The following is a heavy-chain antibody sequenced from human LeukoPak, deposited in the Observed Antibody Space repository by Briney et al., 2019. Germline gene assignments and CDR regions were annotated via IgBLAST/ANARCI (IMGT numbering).Heavy chain of an antibody. CDR1: GGSISSGDYY. CDR3: ARHSYLNGCFGY. V-gene: IGHV4-30-4*01. J-gene: IGHJ4*02. CDR2: IYYSGST. Sequence: PSETLSLTCTVSGGSISSGDYYWSWIRQPPGKGLEWIGYIYYSGSTYYNPSLKSRVTISVDTSKNQFSLKLSSVTAADTAVYYCARHSYLNGCFGYWGQGTLVTVSS. D-gene: IGHD4/OR15-4a*01.